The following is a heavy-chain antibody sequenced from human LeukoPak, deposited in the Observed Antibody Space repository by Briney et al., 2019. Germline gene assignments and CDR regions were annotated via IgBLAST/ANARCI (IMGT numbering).Heavy chain of an antibody. V-gene: IGHV2-5*01. Sequence: SGPTLVKPTQTLTLTCTFSGFSLSTSGVGVGWIRQPPGKALEWLALIYWNDDKRYSPSLKSRLTVTKDTSKNQVVLTMTNMDPVDTATYYCAHRPSRYSSSQNWFDPWGQGTLVTVSS. D-gene: IGHD6-13*01. J-gene: IGHJ5*02. CDR2: IYWNDDK. CDR1: GFSLSTSGVG. CDR3: AHRPSRYSSSQNWFDP.